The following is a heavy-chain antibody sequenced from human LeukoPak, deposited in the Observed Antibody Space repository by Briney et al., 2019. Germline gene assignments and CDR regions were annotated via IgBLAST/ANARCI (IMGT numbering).Heavy chain of an antibody. D-gene: IGHD3-10*01. CDR1: GFTFSSYA. J-gene: IGHJ4*02. CDR3: ANLDPPDYYYGSGSYDGVFDY. CDR2: ISGSGGST. Sequence: GGSLRLSCAASGFTFSSYAMSWVRQAPGKGLEWVSAISGSGGSTYYADSVKGRFTISRDNSKNTLYLQMNSLRAEDTAVYYCANLDPPDYYYGSGSYDGVFDYWGQGTLVTVSS. V-gene: IGHV3-23*01.